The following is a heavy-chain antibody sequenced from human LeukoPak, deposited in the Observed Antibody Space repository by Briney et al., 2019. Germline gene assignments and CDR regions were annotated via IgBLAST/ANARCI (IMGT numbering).Heavy chain of an antibody. CDR1: GGSFSGYY. CDR2: INHSGST. Sequence: PSETLSLTCAVYGGSFSGYYWSWIRQPPGKGLEWIGEINHSGSTNYNPSLRSRVTTSIDTSKNQFSLRLSSVTAADTSVYYCARHRAHSDYIDYWGQGTLVTVSS. V-gene: IGHV4-34*01. CDR3: ARHRAHSDYIDY. D-gene: IGHD3-10*01. J-gene: IGHJ4*02.